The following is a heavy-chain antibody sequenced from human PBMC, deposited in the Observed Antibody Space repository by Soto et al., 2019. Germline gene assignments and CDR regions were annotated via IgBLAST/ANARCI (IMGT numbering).Heavy chain of an antibody. CDR1: DYSISSGYY. J-gene: IGHJ4*02. V-gene: IGHV4-38-2*01. D-gene: IGHD4-4*01. Sequence: SETLSLTCGVSDYSISSGYYWGWIRQPPGKGLEWIGNIYYSGPSRYNPSLESRVTISIDSSKNQVSLTLTSVTAADTAVYYCARGYSHYAHWGRGTLVTVSS. CDR3: ARGYSHYAH. CDR2: IYYSGPS.